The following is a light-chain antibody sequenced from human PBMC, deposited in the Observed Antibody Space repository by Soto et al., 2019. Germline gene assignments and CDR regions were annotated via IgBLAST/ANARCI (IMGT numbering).Light chain of an antibody. CDR1: QDISNY. CDR3: QQSDSLPIT. Sequence: DIQMTQSPSSLSASVGDRVTITCRASQDISNYLNWYQQRQGKAPKLLIYDASNLERGVPSRFSGTRSRTHFTFAITSLQPEDVATYCCQQSDSLPITFGQGTRLEI. J-gene: IGKJ5*01. V-gene: IGKV1-33*01. CDR2: DAS.